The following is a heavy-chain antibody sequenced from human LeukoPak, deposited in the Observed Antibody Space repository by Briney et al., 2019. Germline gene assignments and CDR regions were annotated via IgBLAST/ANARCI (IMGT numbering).Heavy chain of an antibody. V-gene: IGHV5-51*01. CDR2: IYPGDSDT. CDR1: GYSFTSYW. Sequence: GESLKISGNGAGYSFTSYWIGGVRQMPGKGLEWMGIIYPGDSDTRYGPSFQVQVTISADKSISTAYLQWSSLKASDTAMYYCAGHERGWFDPWGQGTLVTVSS. D-gene: IGHD1-1*01. J-gene: IGHJ5*02. CDR3: AGHERGWFDP.